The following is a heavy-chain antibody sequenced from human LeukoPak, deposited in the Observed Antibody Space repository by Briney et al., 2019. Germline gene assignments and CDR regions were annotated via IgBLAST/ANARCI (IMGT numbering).Heavy chain of an antibody. J-gene: IGHJ4*02. CDR3: ASRYFDWSQFDY. D-gene: IGHD3-9*01. Sequence: SVKVSCKASGGTFSSYAISWVRQAPGQGLEWMGGIIPIFGTANYAQKFQGRVTITTDEPTSTAYMELSSLRSEDTAVYYCASRYFDWSQFDYWGQGTLVTVSS. V-gene: IGHV1-69*05. CDR2: IIPIFGTA. CDR1: GGTFSSYA.